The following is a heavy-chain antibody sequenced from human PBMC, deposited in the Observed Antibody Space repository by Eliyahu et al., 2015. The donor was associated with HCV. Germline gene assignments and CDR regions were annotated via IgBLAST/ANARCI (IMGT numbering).Heavy chain of an antibody. D-gene: IGHD3-9*01. Sequence: TLTESGPPVVRPTQTLTLTCTFSGFSLTTXGVAVGWVRQPPEKALEWLALIYWDDEKRYNSYLKTRLSIAKGTSENQVVLTMTDMDPVDTAIYYCAQYGQYFALWGQGTRVTVAS. V-gene: IGHV2-5*02. J-gene: IGHJ4*02. CDR1: GFSLTTXGVA. CDR3: AQYGQYFAL. CDR2: IYWDDEK.